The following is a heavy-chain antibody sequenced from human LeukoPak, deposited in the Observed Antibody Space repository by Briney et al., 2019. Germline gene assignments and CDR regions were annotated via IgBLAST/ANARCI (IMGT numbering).Heavy chain of an antibody. D-gene: IGHD3-3*01. CDR3: ARLRRDYYFDY. J-gene: IGHJ4*02. CDR2: FNGDDSGT. CDR1: GFTFSSYW. V-gene: IGHV3-74*01. Sequence: GGSLRLSCAASGFTFSSYWMHWVRQAPGKGLVWVSYFNGDDSGTNYADSVQGRFTISRDNAKSTLYLQMNSLRAEDTAVYYCARLRRDYYFDYWGQGTLVTVS.